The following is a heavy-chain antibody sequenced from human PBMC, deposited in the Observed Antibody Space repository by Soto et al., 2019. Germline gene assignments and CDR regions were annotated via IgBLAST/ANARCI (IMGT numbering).Heavy chain of an antibody. V-gene: IGHV4-59*01. Sequence: SETLSLTCTVSGGSISSYYWSWIRQPPGKGLEWIGYIYYSGSTNYNPSLKSRVTISVDTSKNQLSLKLSSVTAADTAVYYCARGLYTSDCYFDYWGQGTLVTVSS. D-gene: IGHD2-21*01. CDR3: ARGLYTSDCYFDY. J-gene: IGHJ4*02. CDR1: GGSISSYY. CDR2: IYYSGST.